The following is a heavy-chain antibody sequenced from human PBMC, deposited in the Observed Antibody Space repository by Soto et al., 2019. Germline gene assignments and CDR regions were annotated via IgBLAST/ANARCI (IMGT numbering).Heavy chain of an antibody. CDR2: IYYSGST. D-gene: IGHD3-3*01. CDR1: GGSISSYY. V-gene: IGHV4-59*08. J-gene: IGHJ4*02. CDR3: ARHGTYYDFWSGYYWKTYFDY. Sequence: SETLSLTCTVSGGSISSYYWSWIRQPPGKGLEWIGYIYYSGSTNYNPSLKSRVTISVDTSKNQFSLKLSSVTAADTAVYYCARHGTYYDFWSGYYWKTYFDYWGQGTLVTVSS.